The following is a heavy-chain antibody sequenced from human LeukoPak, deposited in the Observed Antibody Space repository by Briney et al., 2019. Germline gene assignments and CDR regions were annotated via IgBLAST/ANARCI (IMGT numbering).Heavy chain of an antibody. J-gene: IGHJ3*02. V-gene: IGHV4-39*07. CDR2: IYYSGST. CDR3: ARDFLVGGGAFDI. D-gene: IGHD1-26*01. Sequence: SETLSLTCAVYGGSFSSYYWGWIRQPPGKGLEWIGSIYYSGSTYQNSSLKSRVTISVDTSNNQFSLKLSSVTAADTAVYYCARDFLVGGGAFDIWGQGTMITVSS. CDR1: GGSFSSYY.